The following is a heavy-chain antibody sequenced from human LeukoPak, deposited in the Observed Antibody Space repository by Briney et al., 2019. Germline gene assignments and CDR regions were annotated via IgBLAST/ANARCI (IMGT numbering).Heavy chain of an antibody. J-gene: IGHJ4*02. V-gene: IGHV3-33*08. CDR3: ARDAALGEQYYFDY. CDR1: GFTFSHCG. Sequence: GGSLRLSCAASGFTFSHCGMHWVRQAPGKGLEWVAVISFDGNYKYYADPVKGQFTVSRDDSKNTLYLQMNGLRAEDTAVYYCARDAALGEQYYFDYWGQGTLVTVSS. CDR2: ISFDGNYK. D-gene: IGHD1/OR15-1a*01.